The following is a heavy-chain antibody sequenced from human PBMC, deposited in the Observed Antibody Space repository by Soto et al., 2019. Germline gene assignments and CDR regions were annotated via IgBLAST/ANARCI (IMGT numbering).Heavy chain of an antibody. CDR2: IYYSGST. J-gene: IGHJ5*02. V-gene: IGHV4-30-4*01. Sequence: QVQLQESGPGLVKPSQTLSLTCTVSGGSISSGDYYWSWIRQPPGKGLEWIGYIYYSGSTYYNPSLKSRVTISVYTSKNKFSLKLSSVTAADTAVYYCARVRVGDILTGYSNLFDPWGQGTLVTVSS. CDR3: ARVRVGDILTGYSNLFDP. CDR1: GGSISSGDYY. D-gene: IGHD3-9*01.